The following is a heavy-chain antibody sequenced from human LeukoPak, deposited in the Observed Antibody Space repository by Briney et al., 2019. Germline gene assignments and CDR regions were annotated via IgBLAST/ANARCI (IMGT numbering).Heavy chain of an antibody. CDR1: GDSGSSNSAA. D-gene: IGHD5-12*01. Sequence: SQTLSLTCAISGDSGSSNSAAWNWIRQSPSRGLEWLGRTYYRSKWYNDYAVSVKSRITINPDTSKNQFSLQLNSVTPEDTAVYYCARDQVVYSGYDLPLYMDVWGKGTTVTVSS. CDR3: ARDQVVYSGYDLPLYMDV. V-gene: IGHV6-1*01. J-gene: IGHJ6*03. CDR2: TYYRSKWYN.